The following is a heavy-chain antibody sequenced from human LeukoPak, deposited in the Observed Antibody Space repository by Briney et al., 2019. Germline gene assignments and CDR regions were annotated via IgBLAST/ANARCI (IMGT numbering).Heavy chain of an antibody. D-gene: IGHD6-6*01. CDR2: IYHSGST. V-gene: IGHV4-30-2*01. J-gene: IGHJ1*01. CDR3: ARGGAARLHFQN. Sequence: PSQTLSLTCAVSGGSFSSGGYSWSWIRQPPGKGLEWIGYIYHSGSTYYNPSLQSRVTISVDTSKNQFSLNLNSVTAADTAVYYCARGGAARLHFQNWGQGTLVTVSS. CDR1: GGSFSSGGYS.